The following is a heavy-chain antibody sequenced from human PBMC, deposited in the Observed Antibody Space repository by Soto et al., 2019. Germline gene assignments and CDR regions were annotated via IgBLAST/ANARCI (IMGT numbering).Heavy chain of an antibody. D-gene: IGHD3-9*01. V-gene: IGHV4-39*01. CDR2: VYYSGST. J-gene: IGHJ4*02. CDR1: GGSISSGGYY. Sequence: PSETLSVTCTVSGGSISSGGYYWSWIRQHPGKGLEWIGSVYYSGSTYYNPSLESRVTISVDKSKNQFSLKLMSLSAADTAVYYCGRLEGLATISYYFDYWGQGALVTVSS. CDR3: GRLEGLATISYYFDY.